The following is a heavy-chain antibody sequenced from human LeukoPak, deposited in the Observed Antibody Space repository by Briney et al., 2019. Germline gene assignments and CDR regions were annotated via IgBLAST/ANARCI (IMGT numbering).Heavy chain of an antibody. J-gene: IGHJ6*03. D-gene: IGHD4-17*01. CDR2: IIPIFGTA. Sequence: SVKVSCKASGGTFSSYAISWVRQAPGQGLEWMGGIIPIFGTANYAQKFQGRVTITADKSTSTAYMELSSLRSEDTAVYYCARVGLDYGDNYYYYYMDVWGKGTTVTVSS. CDR3: ARVGLDYGDNYYYYYMDV. CDR1: GGTFSSYA. V-gene: IGHV1-69*06.